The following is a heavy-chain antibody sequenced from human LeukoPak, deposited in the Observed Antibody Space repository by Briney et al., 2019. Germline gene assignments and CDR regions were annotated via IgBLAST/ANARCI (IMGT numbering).Heavy chain of an antibody. CDR1: GFTFSSYS. V-gene: IGHV3-53*01. CDR3: ARGGGSSSHY. J-gene: IGHJ4*02. D-gene: IGHD6-6*01. Sequence: GGSLRLSCAASGFTFSSYSMNWVRQAPGKGLEWVSIIYSGGTTYYADSVKGRFTISRDHSKNTLYLQMSSLRAEDTAVYYCARGGGSSSHYWGQGTLVTVSS. CDR2: IYSGGTT.